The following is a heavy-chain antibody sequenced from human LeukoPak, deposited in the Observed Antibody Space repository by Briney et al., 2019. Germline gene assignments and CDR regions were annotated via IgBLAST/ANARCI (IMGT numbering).Heavy chain of an antibody. CDR3: ARHEGRPPINWFDP. D-gene: IGHD3-10*01. Sequence: SETLSLTCAVSGYSISSGYYWGWIRQPPGKGLEWIGSIYHSGSTYYNPSPKSRVTISVDTSKNQFSLKLSSVTAADTAVYYCARHEGRPPINWFDPWGQGTLVTVSS. CDR1: GYSISSGYY. J-gene: IGHJ5*02. V-gene: IGHV4-38-2*01. CDR2: IYHSGST.